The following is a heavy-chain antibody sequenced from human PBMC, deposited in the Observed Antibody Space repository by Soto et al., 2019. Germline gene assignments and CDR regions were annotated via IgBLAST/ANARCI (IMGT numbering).Heavy chain of an antibody. CDR3: ARDLGGWPDY. CDR1: GYTFTSYA. V-gene: IGHV1-3*01. Sequence: QAQLVQSGAEVKKPGASVKVSCKASGYTFTSYAIHWVRQAPGQRLEWMGWINAGNGNTKYSQKFQDRVTITRDTSASTDDMKRSRLISENTDVYYCARDLGGWPDYWGQGTLVTVSS. CDR2: INAGNGNT. D-gene: IGHD6-19*01. J-gene: IGHJ4*02.